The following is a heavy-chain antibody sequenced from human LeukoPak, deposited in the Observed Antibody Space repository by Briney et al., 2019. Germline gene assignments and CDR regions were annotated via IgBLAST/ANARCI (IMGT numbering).Heavy chain of an antibody. D-gene: IGHD1-26*01. CDR3: ATSIVGATGLFDY. CDR2: IYPGDSDT. V-gene: IGHV5-51*01. Sequence: GESLKISCKGSGYSFPNYWIGWVRQMPGKGLEWMGIIYPGDSDTRYSPSFQGQVTISADKSISTAYLQWSSLKASDTAMYYCATSIVGATGLFDYWGQGTLVTVSS. J-gene: IGHJ4*02. CDR1: GYSFPNYW.